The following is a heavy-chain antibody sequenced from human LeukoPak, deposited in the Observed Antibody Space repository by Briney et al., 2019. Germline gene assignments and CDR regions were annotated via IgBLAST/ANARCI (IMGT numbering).Heavy chain of an antibody. CDR1: GFTFSSYS. D-gene: IGHD6-13*01. Sequence: GGSLRLSCAASGFTFSSYSMNWVRQAPGKGLEWVSSISSSSSYIYYADSVKGRFTISRDKAKNSLYLQMNSLRAEDTAVYYCARGGYSSSWYLPFDYWGQGTLVTVSS. CDR2: ISSSSSYI. V-gene: IGHV3-21*01. J-gene: IGHJ4*02. CDR3: ARGGYSSSWYLPFDY.